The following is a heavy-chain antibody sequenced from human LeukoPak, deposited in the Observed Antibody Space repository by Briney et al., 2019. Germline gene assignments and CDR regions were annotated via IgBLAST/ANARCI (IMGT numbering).Heavy chain of an antibody. J-gene: IGHJ4*02. CDR1: DGSITTYY. D-gene: IGHD6-19*01. V-gene: IGHV4-34*01. CDR3: ARGKGSGWTFDY. CDR2: INHSGST. Sequence: KPSETLSLTCSVSDGSITTYYWGWARQPPGKGLEWIGEINHSGSTNYNPSLKSRVTISVDTSKNQFSLKLSSVTAADTAVYYCARGKGSGWTFDYWGQGTLVTVSS.